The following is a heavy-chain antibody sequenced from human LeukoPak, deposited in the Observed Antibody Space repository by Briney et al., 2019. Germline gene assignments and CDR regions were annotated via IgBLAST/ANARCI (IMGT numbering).Heavy chain of an antibody. CDR1: GSTFSSYS. Sequence: GGSLRLSCAASGSTFSSYSMNWVREAPGKGLEWVSSISSSSSYIYYADSVKGRFTISRDNAKNSLYLQMNSLRAEDTAVYYCARLAAALDYWGQGTLVTVSS. D-gene: IGHD6-13*01. V-gene: IGHV3-21*01. CDR2: ISSSSSYI. J-gene: IGHJ4*02. CDR3: ARLAAALDY.